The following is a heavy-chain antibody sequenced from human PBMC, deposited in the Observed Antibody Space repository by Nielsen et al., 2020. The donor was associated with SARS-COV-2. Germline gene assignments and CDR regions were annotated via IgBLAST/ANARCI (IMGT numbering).Heavy chain of an antibody. CDR3: ARGPPTQLGGYYLQSASDF. CDR2: IIPIFGTA. D-gene: IGHD3-3*01. Sequence: WVRQAPGQGLEWMGGIIPIFGTANCAQKFQGRVTITADKSTSTAYMELSSLRSEDTAVYYCARGPPTQLGGYYLQSASDFWGQGTLVTVSS. V-gene: IGHV1-69*06. J-gene: IGHJ4*02.